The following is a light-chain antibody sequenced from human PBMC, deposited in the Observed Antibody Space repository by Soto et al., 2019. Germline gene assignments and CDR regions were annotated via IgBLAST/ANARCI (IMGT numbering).Light chain of an antibody. CDR2: KAS. Sequence: IRLTQSPSTQSAPIGDIVIITCRVSQSVTNWLAWYQQKPGRNPELLIYKASTLESGVPSRFSASGSGTEFTLTISSLQPDDFATYYCQQYKRYPWTFGEGTKLE. J-gene: IGKJ1*01. V-gene: IGKV1-5*03. CDR1: QSVTNW. CDR3: QQYKRYPWT.